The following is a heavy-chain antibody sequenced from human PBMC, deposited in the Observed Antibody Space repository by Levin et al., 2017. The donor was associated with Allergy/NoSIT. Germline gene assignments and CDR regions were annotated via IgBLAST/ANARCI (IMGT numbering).Heavy chain of an antibody. CDR3: ATTMVRGDKYDY. D-gene: IGHD3-10*01. CDR1: GGSISSYY. V-gene: IGHV4-59*01. CDR2: VYHSGST. Sequence: SQTLSLTCSVSGGSISSYYWSWIRQSPGKGLEWIGHVYHSGSTTYNPSFKGRVTISADTSKNQFSLRLTSVTAADTAVYYCATTMVRGDKYDYWGQGTQVIVSS. J-gene: IGHJ4*02.